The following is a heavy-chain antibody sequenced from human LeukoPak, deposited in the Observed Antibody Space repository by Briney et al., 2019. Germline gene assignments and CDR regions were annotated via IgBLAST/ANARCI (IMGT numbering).Heavy chain of an antibody. CDR2: VSGYNGNT. CDR1: GYTFINYY. CDR3: ARGDWFDP. J-gene: IGHJ5*02. Sequence: ASVKVSCKASGYTFINYYMHWVRQAPGQGLEWMGWVSGYNGNTNYAQKFEGRVAMTTDTSSSTAYMELRSLKSDDTAIYYCARGDWFDPWGQGTLVTVSS. V-gene: IGHV1-18*04. D-gene: IGHD2-21*01.